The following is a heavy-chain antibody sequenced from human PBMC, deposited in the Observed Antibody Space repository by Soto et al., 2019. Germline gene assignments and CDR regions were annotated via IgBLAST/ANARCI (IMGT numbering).Heavy chain of an antibody. CDR3: AIRFWEWFSSGSGNAFDI. CDR2: IIPILGIA. D-gene: IGHD3-3*01. V-gene: IGHV1-69*02. CDR1: GGTFSSYT. J-gene: IGHJ3*02. Sequence: QVQLVQSGAEVKKPGSSVKVSCKASGGTFSSYTISWVRQAPGQGLEWMGRIIPILGIANYAQKFQGRVTITADKSTSTAYRELSSLRSEDTAVYYCAIRFWEWFSSGSGNAFDIWGQGTMVSVSS.